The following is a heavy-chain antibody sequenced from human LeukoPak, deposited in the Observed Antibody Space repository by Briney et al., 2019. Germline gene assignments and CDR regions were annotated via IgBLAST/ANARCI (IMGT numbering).Heavy chain of an antibody. D-gene: IGHD1-20*01. Sequence: KTSETLSLTCAVYGGSFSGYYWSWIRQPPGKGLEWIGEINHSGSTNYNPSLKSRVTISVDTSKKQFSLKLRSVTAADTAVYYCGRGVNNWNADVFDIWGQGTMVTVSS. V-gene: IGHV4-34*01. CDR1: GGSFSGYY. J-gene: IGHJ3*02. CDR2: INHSGST. CDR3: GRGVNNWNADVFDI.